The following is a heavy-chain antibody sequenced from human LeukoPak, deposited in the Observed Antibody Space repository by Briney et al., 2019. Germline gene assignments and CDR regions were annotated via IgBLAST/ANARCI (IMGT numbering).Heavy chain of an antibody. Sequence: GGSLRLSCAASGFTFSSYWMSWVRQAPGKGLEWVANIKQDGSEKYYVGSVKGRFTISRDKAKNSLYLQMNSLRAEDTAVYYCARDGGLVEMATIRGTRPFDYWGQGTLVTVSS. CDR1: GFTFSSYW. D-gene: IGHD5-24*01. CDR3: ARDGGLVEMATIRGTRPFDY. J-gene: IGHJ4*02. V-gene: IGHV3-7*01. CDR2: IKQDGSEK.